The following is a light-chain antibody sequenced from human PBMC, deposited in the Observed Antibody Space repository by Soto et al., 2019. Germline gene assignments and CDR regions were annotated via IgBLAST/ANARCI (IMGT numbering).Light chain of an antibody. CDR1: QGINNY. V-gene: IGKV1-39*01. CDR2: SAS. CDR3: QESYSVRT. Sequence: IQMTQSPSSLSASVGDRVTISCRTSQGINNYLNWYQQKAGEAPRLLIYSASTLQSGVPSRFSGSGSGTNFTFTISSLQPEDYATYYCQESYSVRTFGLGTKVDIK. J-gene: IGKJ1*01.